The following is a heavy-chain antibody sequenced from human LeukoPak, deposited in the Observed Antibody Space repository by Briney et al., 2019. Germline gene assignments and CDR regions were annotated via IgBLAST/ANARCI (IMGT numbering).Heavy chain of an antibody. D-gene: IGHD2-15*01. CDR1: GYSFTNYW. CDR3: ARRGYCSGGSCFSHAFDI. J-gene: IGHJ3*02. CDR2: IQPGDSDT. V-gene: IGHV5-51*01. Sequence: GESLKISCKGSGYSFTNYWIGWVRQMPGKGLEWMGIIQPGDSDTRYSPSFQGQVTISADKSISIAYLQWSSLKASDTAMYYCARRGYCSGGSCFSHAFDIWGQGTMVTVSS.